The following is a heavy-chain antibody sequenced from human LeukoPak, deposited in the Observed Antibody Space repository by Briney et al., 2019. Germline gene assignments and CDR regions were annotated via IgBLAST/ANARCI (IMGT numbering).Heavy chain of an antibody. V-gene: IGHV4-34*01. D-gene: IGHD3-22*01. Sequence: SETLSLTCAVYGGSFSGYYWSWIRQPPGKGLEWIGEINHSGSTYYNPSLKSRVTISVDTSKNQFSLKLSSVTAADTAVYYCARVSSRYYYDSSGYYYQTQYYFDYWGQGTLVTVSS. CDR2: INHSGST. J-gene: IGHJ4*02. CDR1: GGSFSGYY. CDR3: ARVSSRYYYDSSGYYYQTQYYFDY.